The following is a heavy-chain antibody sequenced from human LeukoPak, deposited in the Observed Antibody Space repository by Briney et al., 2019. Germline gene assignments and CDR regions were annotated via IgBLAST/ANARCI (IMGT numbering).Heavy chain of an antibody. J-gene: IGHJ4*02. Sequence: SVKVSCKASGGTFTSYAISWVRHAPGQGHEWMGRITPILGIGKYAQNFQRRLAVTADKSTSTAYMELSSLRSEDTAVYYCAREIMTPDQIYYFDSWGQGTLVTVSS. CDR2: ITPILGIG. V-gene: IGHV1-69*04. CDR3: AREIMTPDQIYYFDS. CDR1: GGTFTSYA. D-gene: IGHD4-17*01.